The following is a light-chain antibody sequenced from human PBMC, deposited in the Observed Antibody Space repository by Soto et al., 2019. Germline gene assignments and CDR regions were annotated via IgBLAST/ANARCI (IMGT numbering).Light chain of an antibody. CDR2: VAS. CDR1: QGIRNY. J-gene: IGKJ2*01. Sequence: IQMTQSPSSLSASVGDTVTVTCRASQGIRNYLNWFQQKPGKAPKRLISVASTLQSGVPSRFSGSGSGTEFTLTMSRLQPQDSATYYCLQHNTYPYTFGQGTKLDIK. V-gene: IGKV1-17*01. CDR3: LQHNTYPYT.